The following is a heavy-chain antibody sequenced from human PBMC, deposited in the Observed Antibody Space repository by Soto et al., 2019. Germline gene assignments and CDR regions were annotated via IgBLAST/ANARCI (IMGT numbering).Heavy chain of an antibody. Sequence: QVQLVESGGGVVQPGRSLRLSCAASGFTFSSYGMHWVRQAPGKGLEWVAVISYDGSNKYYADSVKGRFTISRDNSKNTLYLQMNSLTAEYTAVYYCANRGVGLTGRVYYYYVMDVWGQGTTVTVSS. V-gene: IGHV3-30*18. D-gene: IGHD1-20*01. CDR2: ISYDGSNK. CDR1: GFTFSSYG. CDR3: ANRGVGLTGRVYYYYVMDV. J-gene: IGHJ6*02.